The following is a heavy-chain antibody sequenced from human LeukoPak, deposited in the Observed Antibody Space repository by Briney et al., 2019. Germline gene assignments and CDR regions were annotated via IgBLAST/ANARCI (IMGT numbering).Heavy chain of an antibody. Sequence: GGSLRLSYAASGFTFSTYTMNWVRQAPGEGLKWVSCITGDSAYIYYADSVKGRFTISRDNAKNSLYLQMNSLRAEDTAVYYCARYGVSSSTSYIDFWGQGTLVTVSS. D-gene: IGHD2-2*01. CDR1: GFTFSTYT. CDR2: ITGDSAYI. CDR3: ARYGVSSSTSYIDF. V-gene: IGHV3-21*01. J-gene: IGHJ4*02.